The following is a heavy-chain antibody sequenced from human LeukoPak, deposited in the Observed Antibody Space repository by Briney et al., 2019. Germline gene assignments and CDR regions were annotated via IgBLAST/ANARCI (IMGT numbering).Heavy chain of an antibody. CDR2: IYHSGST. V-gene: IGHV4-59*12. J-gene: IGHJ5*02. CDR3: ARDTGGDYYGSGSPQA. CDR1: GGSISSYY. D-gene: IGHD3-10*01. Sequence: PSETLSLTCTVSGGSISSYYWSWIRQPPGKGLEWIGEIYHSGSTNYNPSLKSRVTISVDKSKNQFSLKLSSVTAADTAVYYCARDTGGDYYGSGSPQAWGQGTLVTVSS.